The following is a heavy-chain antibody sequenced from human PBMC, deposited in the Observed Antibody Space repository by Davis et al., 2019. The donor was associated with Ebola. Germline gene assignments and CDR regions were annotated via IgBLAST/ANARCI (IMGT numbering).Heavy chain of an antibody. D-gene: IGHD3-10*01. CDR2: ISYAGTKT. V-gene: IGHV3-30*04. Sequence: PGGSLRLSCVASGFRFGGHAMHWVRQAPGKGLEWVAAISYAGTKTLYSESVRGRFTISRDKSQNSVFLQMDSLSVDDTAVYYCARDRTMVLDTGAHVPVEYYFFGLDVWGQGTTVAVSS. CDR1: GFRFGGHA. J-gene: IGHJ6*01. CDR3: ARDRTMVLDTGAHVPVEYYFFGLDV.